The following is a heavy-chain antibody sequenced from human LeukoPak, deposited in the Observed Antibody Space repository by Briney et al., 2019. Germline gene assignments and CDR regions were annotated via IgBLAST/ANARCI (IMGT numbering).Heavy chain of an antibody. D-gene: IGHD1-26*01. CDR1: GFTFSSYW. CDR3: AREAIVGAATYFDY. J-gene: IGHJ4*02. V-gene: IGHV3-7*01. CDR2: IKQDGSEK. Sequence: GGSLRLSCAASGFTFSSYWMSWVRQAPGKGLEWVANIKQDGSEKYYVDSVKGRFTISRDNAKNSLYLQMNSLRAEDTAVYYCAREAIVGAATYFDYWGQGTLVTVSS.